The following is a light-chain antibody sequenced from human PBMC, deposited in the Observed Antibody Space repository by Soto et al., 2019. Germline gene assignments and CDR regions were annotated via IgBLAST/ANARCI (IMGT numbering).Light chain of an antibody. J-gene: IGKJ5*01. V-gene: IGKV1-33*01. CDR3: QQYYNLPYT. CDR1: QDISNY. Sequence: DIQMTPSPSSLSASVGDRVTITCQASQDISNYLNWYQQKPGKAPKLLIYDASNFETGVPSRFSGGGSTTSFTLTISSLEPEDIATYYWQQYYNLPYTFGQGTRLEIK. CDR2: DAS.